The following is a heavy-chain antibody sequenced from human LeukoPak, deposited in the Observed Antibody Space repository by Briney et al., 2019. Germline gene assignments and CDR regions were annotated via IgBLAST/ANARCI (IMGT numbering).Heavy chain of an antibody. CDR3: ARDHLDAFDI. V-gene: IGHV3-53*01. Sequence: PGGSLRLSCAASGFSVSSHYMNWVRQAPGKGLQWVSTLYSGGNTYYAESVRGRFTVSRDNFKDTIYLHMNSLRADDTAVYYCARDHLDAFDIWGQGTMVTVS. CDR1: GFSVSSHY. J-gene: IGHJ3*02. CDR2: LYSGGNT.